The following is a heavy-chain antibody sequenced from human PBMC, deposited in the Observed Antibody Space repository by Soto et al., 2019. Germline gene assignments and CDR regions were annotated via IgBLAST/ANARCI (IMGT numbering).Heavy chain of an antibody. Sequence: EVQLLESGGGLVQPGGSLRLSCAASGFTFSSYAMSWVRQAPGKGLEWVSAISGSGGTTYYADSVKGRFTFSRDNSKNTLNLKMNSLRAEDTAVYDCAKNANGWFSDFDIWGQGTMVTVSS. J-gene: IGHJ3*02. CDR2: ISGSGGTT. V-gene: IGHV3-23*01. CDR1: GFTFSSYA. D-gene: IGHD6-19*01. CDR3: AKNANGWFSDFDI.